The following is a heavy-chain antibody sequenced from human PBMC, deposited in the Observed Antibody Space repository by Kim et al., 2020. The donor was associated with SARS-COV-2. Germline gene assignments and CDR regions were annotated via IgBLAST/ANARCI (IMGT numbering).Heavy chain of an antibody. CDR3: ATAFPPRGAFDI. V-gene: IGHV1-24*01. J-gene: IGHJ3*02. CDR1: GYTLTELS. D-gene: IGHD3-10*01. Sequence: ASVKVSCKVSGYTLTELSMHWVRQAPGKGLEWMGGFDPEDGETIYAQKFQGRVTMTEDTSTDTAYMELSSLRSEDTAVYYCATAFPPRGAFDIWGQGTMVTVSS. CDR2: FDPEDGET.